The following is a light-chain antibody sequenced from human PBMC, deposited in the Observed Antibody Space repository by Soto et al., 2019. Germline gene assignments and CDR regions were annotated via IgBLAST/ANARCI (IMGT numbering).Light chain of an antibody. CDR2: DVS. Sequence: QSVLAQPPSASGSPGQSVTISCTGTSSDVGAYNYVSWYQQHPGKAPKLIIYDVSQRPSGVPDRFSGSKSGKTASLTVSGLQAEDEAVYYCNSFAGSAHVVFGGGTKLTVL. CDR3: NSFAGSAHVV. V-gene: IGLV2-8*01. CDR1: SSDVGAYNY. J-gene: IGLJ2*01.